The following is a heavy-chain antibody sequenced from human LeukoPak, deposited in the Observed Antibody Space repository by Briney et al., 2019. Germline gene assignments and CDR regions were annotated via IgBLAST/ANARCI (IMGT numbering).Heavy chain of an antibody. Sequence: ASVKVSCKASGYTFTNYAMHWVRQAPGQRLEWMGWINAGNGNTKYSQKFQGRVTITRDTSASTAYMELSSLRSEDTAVYYCASDEAYSSGWYSYYYYYGMDVWGQGTTVTVSS. CDR1: GYTFTNYA. J-gene: IGHJ6*02. CDR2: INAGNGNT. CDR3: ASDEAYSSGWYSYYYYYGMDV. V-gene: IGHV1-3*01. D-gene: IGHD6-19*01.